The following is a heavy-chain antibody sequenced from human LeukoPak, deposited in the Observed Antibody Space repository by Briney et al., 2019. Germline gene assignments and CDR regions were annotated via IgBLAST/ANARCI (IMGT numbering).Heavy chain of an antibody. D-gene: IGHD5-24*01. J-gene: IGHJ4*02. CDR3: ARDRATFDY. V-gene: IGHV3-21*01. CDR1: GSTVSSNY. CDR2: ISSSSSYI. Sequence: GGSLRLSCAASGSTVSSNYMSWVRQAPGKGLEWVSSISSSSSYIYYADSVKGRFTISRDNAKNSLYLQMNSLRAEDTAVYYCARDRATFDYWGQGTLVTVSS.